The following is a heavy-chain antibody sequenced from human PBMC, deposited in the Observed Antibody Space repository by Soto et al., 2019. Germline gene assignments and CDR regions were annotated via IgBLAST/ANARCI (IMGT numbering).Heavy chain of an antibody. Sequence: EVQVVESGGGLIQPGGSLRLSCAASGFSVSGNYMGWVRQAPGKGLEWVSAIYGGGSTHYADSVKGRFTISRDNSKNTLYLQMNSLRAEETAVYYCARASSRWGSDAAHWGQGTLVTVSS. V-gene: IGHV3-53*01. CDR3: ARASSRWGSDAAH. D-gene: IGHD7-27*01. CDR2: IYGGGST. J-gene: IGHJ4*02. CDR1: GFSVSGNY.